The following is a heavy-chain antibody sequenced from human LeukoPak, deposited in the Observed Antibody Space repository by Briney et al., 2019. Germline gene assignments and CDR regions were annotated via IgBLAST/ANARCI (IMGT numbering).Heavy chain of an antibody. CDR1: GGSISSSNW. CDR3: ASFYGSGSYYRYYYYYGMDV. J-gene: IGHJ6*02. V-gene: IGHV4-30-4*01. Sequence: PSETLSLTCAVSGGSISSSNWWSWIRQPPGKGLEWIGYIYYSGSTYYNPSLKSRVTISVDTSKNQFSLKLSSVTAADTAVYYCASFYGSGSYYRYYYYYGMDVWGQGTTVTVSS. CDR2: IYYSGST. D-gene: IGHD3-10*01.